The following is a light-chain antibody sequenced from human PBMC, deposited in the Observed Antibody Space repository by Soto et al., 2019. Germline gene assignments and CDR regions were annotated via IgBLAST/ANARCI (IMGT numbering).Light chain of an antibody. CDR3: QEYDNWLTWT. V-gene: IGKV3-15*01. CDR1: QSVSRN. CDR2: GAS. Sequence: ILITPSPATPSVSPGGKATLSCRSSQSVSRNLAWYQQKPGQAPRLLMYGASTRATGIPARFSGSGSGTEFTLTISSLQSEDFAVYYCQEYDNWLTWTFGQGTKVDIK. J-gene: IGKJ1*01.